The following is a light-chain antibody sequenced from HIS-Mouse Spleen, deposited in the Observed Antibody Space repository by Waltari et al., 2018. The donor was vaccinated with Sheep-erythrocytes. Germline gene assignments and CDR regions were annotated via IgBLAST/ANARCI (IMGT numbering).Light chain of an antibody. CDR3: CSYAGSYNHV. Sequence: QSALTQPRSVSGSPGQSVTISCTGTSSDVGGYNYVSWYQQHPGKAPKLMIYDVRIRPARVPDRFSGSKSGNPASLTISGLQAEDEADYYCCSYAGSYNHVFATGTKVTVL. V-gene: IGLV2-11*01. CDR2: DVR. J-gene: IGLJ1*01. CDR1: SSDVGGYNY.